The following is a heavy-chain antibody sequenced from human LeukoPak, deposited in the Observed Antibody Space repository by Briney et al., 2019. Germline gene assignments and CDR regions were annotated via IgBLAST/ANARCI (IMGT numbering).Heavy chain of an antibody. CDR2: IIPIFGTA. J-gene: IGHJ4*02. V-gene: IGHV1-69*13. Sequence: SVKVSYKASGGTFSSYAISWVRQAPGQGLEWMGGIIPIFGTANYAQKFQGRVTITADESTSTAYMELSSLRSEDTAVYYCASENYDYVWGSYRYPRHWGQGTLVTVSS. CDR3: ASENYDYVWGSYRYPRH. CDR1: GGTFSSYA. D-gene: IGHD3-16*02.